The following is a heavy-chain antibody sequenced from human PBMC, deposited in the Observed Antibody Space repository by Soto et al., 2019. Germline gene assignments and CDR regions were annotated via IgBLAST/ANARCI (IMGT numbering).Heavy chain of an antibody. Sequence: SLILSWAASGFTFDDGAMYWVRQVLGKGLEWVSSISWNSGNIGYADSVKGRFTTSRDNAENSLYLQMNSLRPEDTALYYCVRSKGGYSYGTPFDYWGQGT. CDR2: ISWNSGNI. V-gene: IGHV3-9*01. CDR1: GFTFDDGA. D-gene: IGHD5-18*01. CDR3: VRSKGGYSYGTPFDY. J-gene: IGHJ4*02.